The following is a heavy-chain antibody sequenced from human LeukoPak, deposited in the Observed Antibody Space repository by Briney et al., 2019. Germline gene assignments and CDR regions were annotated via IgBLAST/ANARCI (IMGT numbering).Heavy chain of an antibody. Sequence: GGSLRLSCAASGFTFSSYWMHWVRQAPGKGLVWVSRINSDGSTTNYADSVKGRFTISRDNAKNTLYLQMNSLRAEDTAVDYCASDSVPFSAMPLGYWGQGTLVTVSS. D-gene: IGHD2-2*01. J-gene: IGHJ4*02. V-gene: IGHV3-74*01. CDR3: ASDSVPFSAMPLGY. CDR2: INSDGSTT. CDR1: GFTFSSYW.